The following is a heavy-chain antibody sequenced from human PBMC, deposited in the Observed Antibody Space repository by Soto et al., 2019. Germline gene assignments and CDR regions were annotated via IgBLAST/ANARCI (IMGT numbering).Heavy chain of an antibody. CDR1: GFTFSSYA. J-gene: IGHJ4*02. CDR2: ISGSGGST. CDR3: AKESENEYYFDY. Sequence: PGGSLRLSCAASGFTFSSYAMSWVRQAPGKGLVWVSAISGSGGSTYFADSVKGRFTISRDNSKNTLYLQMNSLRAEDTAIYYCAKESENEYYFDYWGQGTLVTVSS. V-gene: IGHV3-23*01.